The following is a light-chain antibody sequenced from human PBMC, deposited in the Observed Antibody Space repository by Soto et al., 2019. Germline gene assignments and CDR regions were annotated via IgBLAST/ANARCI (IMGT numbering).Light chain of an antibody. Sequence: IVFAQSPGTLSLSPGERATLSCRASQSVSSSYLAWYQQKPGQAPRLLIYVASSRATGIPDRFSGSGSGTDFTLTISRLEPEDFAVYYCRQYSTPPRTCGQGTKVDIK. J-gene: IGKJ1*01. V-gene: IGKV3-20*01. CDR1: QSVSSSY. CDR2: VAS. CDR3: RQYSTPPRT.